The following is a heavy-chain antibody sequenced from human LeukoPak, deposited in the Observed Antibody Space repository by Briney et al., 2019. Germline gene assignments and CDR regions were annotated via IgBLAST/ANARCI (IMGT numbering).Heavy chain of an antibody. J-gene: IGHJ4*02. D-gene: IGHD3-10*01. CDR2: MNSNSGNT. V-gene: IGHV1-8*01. Sequence: ASVKVSCKASGYTFSNYDIMWVRQSTGQGPEWMGWMNSNSGNTGYAQKFQGRVTMTRDTSINTAYMELHSLTSEDTAVYYCARGRGGTVVRGYLDYWGQGTLVTVSS. CDR3: ARGRGGTVVRGYLDY. CDR1: GYTFSNYD.